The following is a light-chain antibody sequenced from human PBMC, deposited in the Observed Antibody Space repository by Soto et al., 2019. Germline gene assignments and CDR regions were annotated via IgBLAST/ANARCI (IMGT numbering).Light chain of an antibody. CDR3: QQSYSSRT. CDR2: AAS. CDR1: LGINRF. V-gene: IGKV1-9*01. J-gene: IGKJ1*01. Sequence: IQLTLSASSLSVSVNDRVTLTCRSSLGINRFLAWYQQKPGKAPKLLIYAASTVQSGVPSRFAGSGSGTDFTLTSSSLQPEDFATYYCQQSYSSRTVGQGGKVDIK.